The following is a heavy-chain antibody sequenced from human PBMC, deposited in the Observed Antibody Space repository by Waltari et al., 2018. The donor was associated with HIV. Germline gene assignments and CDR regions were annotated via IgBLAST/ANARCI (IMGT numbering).Heavy chain of an antibody. D-gene: IGHD3-22*01. CDR3: ARIPYYYDKLGGYYYGMDV. Sequence: QLQLQESGPGLVKPSETLSLTCTVSGGSISSSSYYWGWIRPPPGKGLEWIGSIYYSGSTYYNPSLKSRVTISVDTSKNQFSLKLSSVTAADTAVYYCARIPYYYDKLGGYYYGMDVWGQGTTVTVSS. CDR2: IYYSGST. CDR1: GGSISSSSYY. V-gene: IGHV4-39*01. J-gene: IGHJ6*02.